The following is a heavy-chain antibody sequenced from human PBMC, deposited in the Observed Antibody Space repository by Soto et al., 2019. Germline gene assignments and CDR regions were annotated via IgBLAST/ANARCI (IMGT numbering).Heavy chain of an antibody. CDR2: IIPILGIA. V-gene: IGHV1-69*02. CDR3: ARSLGVGLDGPPSNPIDY. J-gene: IGHJ4*02. D-gene: IGHD2-8*01. CDR1: GGTFSSYT. Sequence: QVQLVQSGAEVKKPGSSVKVSCKASGGTFSSYTISWVRQAPGQGLEWMGRIIPILGIANYAQKFQGRVTITADKSTSTAYMELSSLRSEDTAVYYCARSLGVGLDGPPSNPIDYWGQGTLVTVSS.